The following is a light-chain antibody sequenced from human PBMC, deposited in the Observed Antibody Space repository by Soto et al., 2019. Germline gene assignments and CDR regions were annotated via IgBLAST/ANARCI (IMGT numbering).Light chain of an antibody. CDR3: QEYNDGPRCT. CDR2: GAS. V-gene: IGKV3D-15*01. CDR1: QSVNRN. Sequence: ITHSAPTLSVSPGETATLSCRTSQSVNRNLAWYQQRPGQVPRLLVFGASTRVTGIPDRFSGSGSGTDFSLTINSLQSEDLAVYYCQEYNDGPRCTVGPGTKVDIK. J-gene: IGKJ2*02.